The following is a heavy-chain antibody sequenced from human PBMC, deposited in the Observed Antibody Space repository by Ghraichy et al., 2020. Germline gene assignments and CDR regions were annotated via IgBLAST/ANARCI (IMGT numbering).Heavy chain of an antibody. J-gene: IGHJ4*02. CDR3: ARDVGGRSSF. CDR2: INEDGRIT. Sequence: GESLNISCEVSGITFSSYWMHWVRQVPGKGLVWVSRINEDGRITNYADSVEGRFTISRDNAKNTLYLQMDSLRAEDMAVYYCARDVGGRSSFWGQGTLVTVSS. V-gene: IGHV3-74*01. CDR1: GITFSSYW. D-gene: IGHD1-26*01.